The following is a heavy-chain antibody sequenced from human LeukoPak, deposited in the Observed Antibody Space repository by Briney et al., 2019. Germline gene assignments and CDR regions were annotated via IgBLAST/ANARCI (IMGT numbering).Heavy chain of an antibody. Sequence: SETLSLTCTVSGGSISGYYWSWIRQPAGKGLEWIGRIYTSGSTNYNPSLKSRVTMSVDTSKNQFSLKLSSVTAADTAVYYCAREDGYCSSTSCYQHGMDVWGQGTTVTVSS. D-gene: IGHD2-2*01. CDR1: GGSISGYY. V-gene: IGHV4-4*07. CDR2: IYTSGST. CDR3: AREDGYCSSTSCYQHGMDV. J-gene: IGHJ6*02.